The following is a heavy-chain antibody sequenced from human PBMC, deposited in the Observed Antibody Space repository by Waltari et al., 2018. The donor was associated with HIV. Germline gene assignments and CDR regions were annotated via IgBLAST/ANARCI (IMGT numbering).Heavy chain of an antibody. CDR1: GFTFSSYG. J-gene: IGHJ2*01. V-gene: IGHV3-30*02. Sequence: QVQLVESGGGVVQPGGSLRLSCAASGFTFSSYGMHWVRQAPGKGLEWVAFIRYDGSEKYYADSVKGRFTNSRDNSKNTLYLQMNSLRSDTAVYYCAKTGNWDNWYFDLWGRGTLVTVSS. D-gene: IGHD7-27*01. CDR2: IRYDGSEK. CDR3: AKTGNWDNWYFDL.